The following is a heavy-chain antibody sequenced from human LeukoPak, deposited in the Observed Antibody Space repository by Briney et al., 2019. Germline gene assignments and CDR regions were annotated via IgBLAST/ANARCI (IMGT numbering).Heavy chain of an antibody. CDR2: IIPIFGTA. CDR1: GGTFSSYA. D-gene: IGHD3-10*01. J-gene: IGHJ6*04. Sequence: ASVKASCKASGGTFSSYAISWVRQAPGQGLEWMGGIIPIFGTANYAQKFQGRVTITADESTSTAYMELSSLRSEDTAVYYCASYYGSGRGSYYYGMDVWGKGTTVTVSS. CDR3: ASYYGSGRGSYYYGMDV. V-gene: IGHV1-69*13.